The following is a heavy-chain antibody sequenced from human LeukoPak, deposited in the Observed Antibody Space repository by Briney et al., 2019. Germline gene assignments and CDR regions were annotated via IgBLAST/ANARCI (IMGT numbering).Heavy chain of an antibody. Sequence: PGGSLRLSCVASGFTFSTYALSWVRQAPGKGLEWVSAISSSGGSPYYADSVNGRFTISRDNSKNTLYLQMNSLRAEDTALYYCAKDRALSLSSSRALDYWGQGTLVTVSS. V-gene: IGHV3-23*01. CDR2: ISSSGGSP. CDR1: GFTFSTYA. D-gene: IGHD2-2*01. CDR3: AKDRALSLSSSRALDY. J-gene: IGHJ4*02.